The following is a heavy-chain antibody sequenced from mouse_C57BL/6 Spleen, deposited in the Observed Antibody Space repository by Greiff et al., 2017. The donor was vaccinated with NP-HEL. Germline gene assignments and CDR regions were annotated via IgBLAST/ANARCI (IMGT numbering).Heavy chain of an antibody. CDR2: ISYDGSN. J-gene: IGHJ2*01. CDR3: ARYYDYDGYYFDY. CDR1: GYSITSGYY. V-gene: IGHV3-6*01. D-gene: IGHD2-4*01. Sequence: EVKLMESGPGLVKPSQSLSLTCSVTGYSITSGYYWNWIRQFPGNKLEWMGYISYDGSNNYNPSLKNRISITRDTSKNQFFLKLNSVTTEDTATYYCARYYDYDGYYFDYWGQGTTLTVSS.